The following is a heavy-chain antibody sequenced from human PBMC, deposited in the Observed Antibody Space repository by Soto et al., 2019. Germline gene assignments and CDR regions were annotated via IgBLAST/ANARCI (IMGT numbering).Heavy chain of an antibody. V-gene: IGHV1-69*01. D-gene: IGHD3-22*01. CDR1: GDTFSSYA. Sequence: QVQLVQSGAEVKKPGSSVKVSCKASGDTFSSYAINWMRQAPGQGLEWMGGMIPMFGTANYAQKFKGRVTITAGESTSTVYMELSSLRSEDTAVYYCARVGPAHYYDSSGYYSPLDYWGQGTLVTVSS. CDR2: MIPMFGTA. CDR3: ARVGPAHYYDSSGYYSPLDY. J-gene: IGHJ4*02.